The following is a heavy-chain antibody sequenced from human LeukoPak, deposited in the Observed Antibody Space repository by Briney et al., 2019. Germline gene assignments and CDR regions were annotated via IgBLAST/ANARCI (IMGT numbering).Heavy chain of an antibody. CDR3: PKGPVSAIMGATTLDY. D-gene: IGHD1-26*01. V-gene: IGHV1-2*02. Sequence: ASVKVSCKASGYMFTVYHMHWVRQAPGQGLEWMGWISLNSGGTSYAQTFEGRVTMTRNTSISTAYMELSRLRSADTAVYYCPKGPVSAIMGATTLDYWGQGTLVTVSS. CDR2: ISLNSGGT. J-gene: IGHJ4*02. CDR1: GYMFTVYH.